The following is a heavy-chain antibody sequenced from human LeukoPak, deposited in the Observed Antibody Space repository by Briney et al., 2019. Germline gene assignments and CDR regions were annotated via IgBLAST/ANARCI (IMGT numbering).Heavy chain of an antibody. J-gene: IGHJ6*02. V-gene: IGHV3-33*08. CDR1: GFTFSDHY. Sequence: GGSLRLSCAASGFTFSDHYMDWVRQAPGKGLEWVAVIWYDGSNKYYADSVKGRFTISRDNSKNTLYLQMNSLRAEDTAVYYCAREGCSSTSCFWRGYYYYYGMDVWGQGTTVTVSS. D-gene: IGHD2-2*01. CDR3: AREGCSSTSCFWRGYYYYYGMDV. CDR2: IWYDGSNK.